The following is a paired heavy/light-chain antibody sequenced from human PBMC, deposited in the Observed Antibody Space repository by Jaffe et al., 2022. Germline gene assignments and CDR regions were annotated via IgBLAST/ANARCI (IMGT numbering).Light chain of an antibody. Sequence: DIQLTQSPSFLSASVGDRVTITCRASQAITSYVAWYQQESGKAPKLLIYAASTLQSGVPSRFSGSGSGAEFTLTINSLQPEDFATYYCQYLNSPPFPFGPGTKVIIK. CDR3: QYLNSPPFP. V-gene: IGKV1-9*01. J-gene: IGKJ3*01. CDR1: QAITSY. CDR2: AAS.
Heavy chain of an antibody. CDR1: DFYFSKYS. CDR2: ISGNSITI. D-gene: IGHD4-17*01. V-gene: IGHV3-48*01. CDR3: ARDYGDSFRLAFDM. Sequence: EAQLVESGGGLVQRGGSLTLSCVASDFYFSKYSMNWVRQAPGKGLEWVSYISGNSITINYADSVKGRFTISRDNAKNSLSLQMHSLRAEDTAVYYCARDYGDSFRLAFDMWGQGTMVTVSS. J-gene: IGHJ3*02.